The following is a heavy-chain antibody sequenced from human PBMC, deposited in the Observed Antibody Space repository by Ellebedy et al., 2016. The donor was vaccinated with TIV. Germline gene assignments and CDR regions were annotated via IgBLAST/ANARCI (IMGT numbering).Heavy chain of an antibody. Sequence: AASVKVSCKASGYTFTSYHLHWVRQAPGQGLEWLGIINPSDGATTYAQKFQGRLTMTRDTSASTVFMDLSSLRSDDTAVYFCARGREYHLTLGWGQGTLVTVSS. CDR3: ARGREYHLTLG. D-gene: IGHD2/OR15-2a*01. V-gene: IGHV1-46*01. CDR1: GYTFTSYH. J-gene: IGHJ4*02. CDR2: INPSDGAT.